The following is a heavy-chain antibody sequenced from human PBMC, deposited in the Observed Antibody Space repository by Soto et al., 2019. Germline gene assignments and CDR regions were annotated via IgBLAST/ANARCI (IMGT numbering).Heavy chain of an antibody. CDR2: INPNSGGT. J-gene: IGHJ3*02. CDR1: GYTFTGYY. V-gene: IGHV1-2*02. Sequence: ASVKVSCKASGYTFTGYYMHWVRQAPGQGLEWMGWINPNSGGTNYAQKFQGRVTMTRDTSISTAYMELSRLRSDDTAVYYCARDIRIGWELPSDAFDIWGQGTMVTV. D-gene: IGHD1-26*01. CDR3: ARDIRIGWELPSDAFDI.